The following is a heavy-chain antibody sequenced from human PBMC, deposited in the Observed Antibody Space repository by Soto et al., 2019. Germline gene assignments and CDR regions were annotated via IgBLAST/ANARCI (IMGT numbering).Heavy chain of an antibody. Sequence: SETLSLTCTVSGGSISSYYWSWIRQPPGKGLEWIGYIYYSGSTNYNPSLKSRVTISVDTSKNQFSLKLSSVTAADTAVYYCARLGTDSSSSMVGYYYYMDVWGKGTTVTVSS. D-gene: IGHD6-6*01. CDR3: ARLGTDSSSSMVGYYYYMDV. CDR1: GGSISSYY. J-gene: IGHJ6*03. V-gene: IGHV4-59*08. CDR2: IYYSGST.